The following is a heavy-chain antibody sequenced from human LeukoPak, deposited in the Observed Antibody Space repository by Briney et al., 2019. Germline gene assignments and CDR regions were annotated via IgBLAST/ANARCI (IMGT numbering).Heavy chain of an antibody. V-gene: IGHV1-46*01. CDR1: GYTFTSYY. J-gene: IGHJ4*02. CDR3: ARDAYDWVPFDY. Sequence: ASMKVSCKASGYTFTSYYMHWVRQAPGQGLEWMGIINPSGGSTSYAQKFQGRVTMTRDMSTSTVYMELSSLRSEDTAVYYCARDAYDWVPFDYWGQGTLVTVSS. CDR2: INPSGGST. D-gene: IGHD3-9*01.